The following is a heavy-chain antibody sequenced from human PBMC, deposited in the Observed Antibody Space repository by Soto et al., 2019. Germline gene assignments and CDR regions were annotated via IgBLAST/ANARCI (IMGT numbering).Heavy chain of an antibody. CDR1: GFTFSSYG. J-gene: IGHJ4*02. D-gene: IGHD2-21*02. CDR2: ISYDGSNK. CDR3: AKDSRTDGPFDY. V-gene: IGHV3-30*18. Sequence: QVQLVESGRGVVQPGRSLRLSCAASGFTFSSYGMHWVRQAPGKGLEWVAVISYDGSNKYYADSVKGRFTISRDNSKNTLYLQMNSLRAEDTAVYYCAKDSRTDGPFDYWGQGTLVTVSS.